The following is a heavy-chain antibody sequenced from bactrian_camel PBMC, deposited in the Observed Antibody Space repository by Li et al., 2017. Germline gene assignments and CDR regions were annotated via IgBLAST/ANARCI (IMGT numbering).Heavy chain of an antibody. CDR2: IDLGGRYTGGDIT. J-gene: IGHJ6*01. CDR3: AARGPYCYTKLSVRDFTY. D-gene: IGHD2*01. Sequence: HVQLVESGGDSVQPGGSLRLSCAFSVDRHKTNCVAWYRQRPGQEREGLAVIDLGGRYTGGDITYVADSVKARFTISQDSAKNTVYLYMNSLEPEDTAMYYCAARGPYCYTKLSVRDFTYWGQGTQVTVS. V-gene: IGHV3S54*01. CDR1: VDRHKTNC.